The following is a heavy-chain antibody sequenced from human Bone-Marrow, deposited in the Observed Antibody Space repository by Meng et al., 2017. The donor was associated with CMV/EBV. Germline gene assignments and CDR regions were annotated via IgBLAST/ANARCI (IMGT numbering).Heavy chain of an antibody. CDR1: GYTFSSHG. V-gene: IGHV1-18*01. CDR2: ISPYNGNA. Sequence: ASEKVSRKASGYTFSSHGISWVRQAPGQGLEWMGWISPYNGNAKYAQNLQGRVTMTTDTSTSTAHMELRSLRSDDTAVYYCARLTTIVYYSCDYWGQGTLVTVSS. J-gene: IGHJ4*01. CDR3: ARLTTIVYYSCDY. D-gene: IGHD3-22*01.